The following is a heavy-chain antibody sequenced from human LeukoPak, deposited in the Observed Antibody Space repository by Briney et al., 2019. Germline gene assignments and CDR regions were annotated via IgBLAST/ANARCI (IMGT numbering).Heavy chain of an antibody. J-gene: IGHJ4*02. V-gene: IGHV3-30*18. CDR3: AKESITMVRGVTCSYDY. D-gene: IGHD3-10*01. Sequence: PGRSLRLSCAASGFTFSSYGMHWVRQAPGKGLEWVAVISYDGSNKYYADSVKGRFTISRDNSKNTLYLQMNSLRAEDTAVYYCAKESITMVRGVTCSYDYWGQGTLVTVSS. CDR2: ISYDGSNK. CDR1: GFTFSSYG.